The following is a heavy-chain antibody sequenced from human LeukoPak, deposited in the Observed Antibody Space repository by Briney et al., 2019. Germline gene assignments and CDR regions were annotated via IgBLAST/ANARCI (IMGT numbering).Heavy chain of an antibody. CDR1: GYTFTSYF. CDR3: AKNRDSGSYFDAFDI. CDR2: INPSGGST. V-gene: IGHV1-46*01. J-gene: IGHJ3*02. Sequence: VASVTVSCKASGYTFTSYFMHWVRQAPGQGLEWMGLINPSGGSTRYAQKFQGRVTMTRDMSTSTLYMELSSLRSEDTAVYYCAKNRDSGSYFDAFDIWGQGTMITVSS. D-gene: IGHD1-26*01.